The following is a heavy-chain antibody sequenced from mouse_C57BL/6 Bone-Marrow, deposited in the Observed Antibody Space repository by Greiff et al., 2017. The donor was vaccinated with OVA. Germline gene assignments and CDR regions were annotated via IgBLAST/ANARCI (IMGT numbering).Heavy chain of an antibody. CDR3: ARFLDYDGSSYWDFDV. CDR2: IDPSDSYT. D-gene: IGHD1-1*01. Sequence: QVQLQQPGAELVMPGASVKLSCKASGYTFTSYWMHWVKQRPGHGLEWIGEIDPSDSYTNYNQKINGKSTLTVDKSSSTAYMQLSSLTSEDSAVYYCARFLDYDGSSYWDFDVWGTGTTVTVSS. V-gene: IGHV1-69*01. J-gene: IGHJ1*03. CDR1: GYTFTSYW.